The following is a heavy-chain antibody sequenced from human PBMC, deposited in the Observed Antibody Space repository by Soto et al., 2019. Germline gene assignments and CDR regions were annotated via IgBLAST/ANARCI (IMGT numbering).Heavy chain of an antibody. Sequence: SETLSLTCTVSGGSISSYYWSWIRQPPGKGLEWIGYIYYSGSTNYNPSLKSRVTISVDTSKNQFSLKLSSVTAADTAVYYCARDFGSPTGCSGMDVWAQGTTVTVSS. CDR3: ARDFGSPTGCSGMDV. J-gene: IGHJ6*02. D-gene: IGHD3-3*01. CDR1: GGSISSYY. V-gene: IGHV4-59*01. CDR2: IYYSGST.